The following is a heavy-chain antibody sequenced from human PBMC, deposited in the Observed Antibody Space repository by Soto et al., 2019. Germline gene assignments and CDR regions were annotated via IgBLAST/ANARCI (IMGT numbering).Heavy chain of an antibody. CDR1: GFTFNNYA. CDR3: ARDCVYYYDSSGYYNFAY. CDR2: ISYDGNNQ. V-gene: IGHV3-30*09. J-gene: IGHJ4*02. D-gene: IGHD3-22*01. Sequence: QVQLVESGGGVVQPGRSLRLSCAASGFTFNNYAMHWVRQAPGKGLEWVAVISYDGNNQYYADSVKGRFAISRDNSKNTLYLQMNSLRDEDTAVYYCARDCVYYYDSSGYYNFAYWGQGSLVTVSS.